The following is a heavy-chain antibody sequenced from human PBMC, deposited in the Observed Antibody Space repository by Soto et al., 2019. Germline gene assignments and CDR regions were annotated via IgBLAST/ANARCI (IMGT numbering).Heavy chain of an antibody. D-gene: IGHD6-13*01. CDR3: ATTRGIAVGGSFDH. CDR1: GASISGRSSY. Sequence: SETLSLTLIVSGASISGRSSYWGWIRPPPGKGLEWVGTFYSGSTYNNPSLKSRVTISVDTSKNQFSLKLSSVAAEDTAIYYCATTRGIAVGGSFDHWGQGTLVTVPS. J-gene: IGHJ5*02. CDR2: FYSGST. V-gene: IGHV4-39*01.